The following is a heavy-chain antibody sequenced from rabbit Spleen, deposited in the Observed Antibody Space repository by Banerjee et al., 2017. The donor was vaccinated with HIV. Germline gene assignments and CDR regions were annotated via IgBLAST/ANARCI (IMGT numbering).Heavy chain of an antibody. CDR2: INTATGKG. D-gene: IGHD1-1*01. J-gene: IGHJ6*01. Sequence: QEQLEESGGDLVKPGASLTLTCTASGFSFSNNYVMCWVRQAPGKGLEWIACINTATGKGVYATWAKGRFTISRTSSTTVTLQMTRLTAADTATYFCARDTSSSFSSYGMDLWGQGTLVTVS. V-gene: IGHV1S45*01. CDR1: GFSFSNNYV. CDR3: ARDTSSSFSSYGMDL.